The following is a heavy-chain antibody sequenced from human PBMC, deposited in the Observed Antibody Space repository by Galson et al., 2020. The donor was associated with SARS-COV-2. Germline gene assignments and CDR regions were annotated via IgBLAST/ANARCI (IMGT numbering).Heavy chain of an antibody. V-gene: IGHV4-34*01. Sequence: SQASETLSLTCAVYGGSFSGYYWGWIRQPPGKGLEWIGEINPTGSINYNPSLTSRVTISKDTSKNQFSLRLRSVTAADTSTYFCARGSRDVSMILMIATSASYYFDFWGQGSLVTVSS. CDR3: ARGSRDVSMILMIATSASYYFDF. CDR2: INPTGSI. CDR1: GGSFSGYY. J-gene: IGHJ4*02. D-gene: IGHD2-21*01.